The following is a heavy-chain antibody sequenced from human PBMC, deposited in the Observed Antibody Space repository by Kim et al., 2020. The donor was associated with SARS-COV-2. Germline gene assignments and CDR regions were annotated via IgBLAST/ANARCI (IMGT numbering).Heavy chain of an antibody. CDR3: ASETVMRFSARNYGMGV. Sequence: ASVKVSCEASGYTFTNYAGNWVRQAPGQGLEWLGWLNTNTGNPTYAQGFTGRFVFSLDTSVSTAYLQITSLKAEDTAVYYCASETVMRFSARNYGMGVWG. J-gene: IGHJ6*02. CDR1: GYTFTNYA. V-gene: IGHV7-4-1*02. CDR2: LNTNTGNP. D-gene: IGHD3-10*01.